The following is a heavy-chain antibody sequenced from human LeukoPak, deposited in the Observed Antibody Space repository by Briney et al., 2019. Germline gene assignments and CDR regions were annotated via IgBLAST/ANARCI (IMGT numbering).Heavy chain of an antibody. CDR1: GFTFSSYG. CDR3: TRGRGGNFRFDY. J-gene: IGHJ4*02. D-gene: IGHD4-23*01. Sequence: TGGSLRLSCAASGFTFSSYGMHWVRQAPGKGLEWVAVIWYDGSNKYYADSVKGRFTISRDNSKNTLYLQMNSLRAEDTAVYYCTRGRGGNFRFDYWGQGTLVTVSA. V-gene: IGHV3-33*01. CDR2: IWYDGSNK.